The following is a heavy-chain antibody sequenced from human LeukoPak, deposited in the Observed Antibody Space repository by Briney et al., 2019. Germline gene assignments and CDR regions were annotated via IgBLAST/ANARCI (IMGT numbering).Heavy chain of an antibody. V-gene: IGHV3-7*01. CDR3: ARDSSGTYCDS. J-gene: IGHJ4*02. CDR1: RFTFSSYR. CDR2: IKQDGSEK. D-gene: IGHD6-13*01. Sequence: GRTLRLSCATSRFTFSSYRMSCVRQAPGEGLEWVANIKQDGSEKYYVDSVKGRCTISRDNAKNSLYLQMSSLRAEDTVVYYCARDSSGTYCDSWGQGTLVTVSS.